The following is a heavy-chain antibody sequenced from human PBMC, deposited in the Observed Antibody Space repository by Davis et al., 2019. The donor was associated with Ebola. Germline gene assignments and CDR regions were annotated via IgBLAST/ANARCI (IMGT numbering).Heavy chain of an antibody. Sequence: ASVKVSCKTSGYTFTSYDITWVRQATGQGLEWMGWMDPDSGKTGYAQKFQGRVTMTEDTSTDTAYMELSSLRSEDTAVYYCATSPGYNYGFDDWGQGTLVTVSS. CDR1: GYTFTSYD. D-gene: IGHD5-18*01. CDR2: MDPDSGKT. J-gene: IGHJ4*02. V-gene: IGHV1-8*01. CDR3: ATSPGYNYGFDD.